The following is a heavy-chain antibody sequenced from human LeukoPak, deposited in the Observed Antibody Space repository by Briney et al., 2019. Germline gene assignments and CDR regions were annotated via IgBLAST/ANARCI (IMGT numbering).Heavy chain of an antibody. CDR2: ISGTGGST. D-gene: IGHD6-19*01. Sequence: GGSLRLSCTASGFTFNNYAMSWVRQAPGKGLEWVSAISGTGGSTYYADSVKGRFTISRDNSKNTLYLQMNSLRADDTAVYYCAKDGREYNSGGNWFDPWGQGTLVTVSS. CDR3: AKDGREYNSGGNWFDP. CDR1: GFTFNNYA. J-gene: IGHJ5*02. V-gene: IGHV3-23*01.